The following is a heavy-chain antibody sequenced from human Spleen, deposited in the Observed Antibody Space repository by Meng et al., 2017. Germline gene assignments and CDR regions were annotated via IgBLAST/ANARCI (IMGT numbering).Heavy chain of an antibody. CDR3: ARGPTTMAHDFDY. CDR1: GGFYSDYY. V-gene: IGHV4-34*01. CDR2: INHSGST. D-gene: IGHD4-11*01. J-gene: IGHJ4*02. Sequence: QAQLQQWGAGLLKPSETLSLTCVVSGGFYSDYYWSWIRQPPGKGLECIGEINHSGSTNYNPSLESRATISVDTSQNNLSLKLSSVTAADSAVYYCARGPTTMAHDFDYWGQGTLVTVSS.